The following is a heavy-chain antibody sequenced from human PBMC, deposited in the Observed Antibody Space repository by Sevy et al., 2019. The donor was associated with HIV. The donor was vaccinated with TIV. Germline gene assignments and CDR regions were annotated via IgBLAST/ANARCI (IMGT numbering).Heavy chain of an antibody. CDR3: AAGTASSDFDY. Sequence: GGSLRLSCAASGFTFSEAWMSWVRQAPGKGLEWVGRIKSKTDAATRDFAAPVRGRFSISRDDSANTVYLVMNNLKPEDTGVYYCAAGTASSDFDYWGQGTLVTVS. V-gene: IGHV3-15*01. CDR1: GFTFSEAW. CDR2: IKSKTDAATR. J-gene: IGHJ4*02. D-gene: IGHD1-26*01.